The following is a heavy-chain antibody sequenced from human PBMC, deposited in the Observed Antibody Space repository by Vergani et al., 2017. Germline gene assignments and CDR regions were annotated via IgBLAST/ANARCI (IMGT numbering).Heavy chain of an antibody. CDR3: ARVNDFWSGYYSGVYYYYYMDV. D-gene: IGHD3-3*01. CDR2: IIPIFGTA. Sequence: QVQLVQSGAEVKKPGSSVKVSCKASVGTFSSYAISWVRQAPGQGLEWMGGIIPIFGTANYAQKFQGRVTITADESTSTAYMELSSLRSEDTAVYYCARVNDFWSGYYSGVYYYYYMDVWGKGTTVTVSS. J-gene: IGHJ6*03. V-gene: IGHV1-69*01. CDR1: VGTFSSYA.